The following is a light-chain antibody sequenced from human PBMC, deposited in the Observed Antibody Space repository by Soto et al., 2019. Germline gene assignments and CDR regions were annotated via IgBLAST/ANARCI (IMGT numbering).Light chain of an antibody. CDR1: QSVKTF. CDR3: QQRSNWPPIT. Sequence: PGERATLSCRASQSVKTFSVCYQQRPGQAPRLLIHDASHRAAGIPARFSGSGFGTDFTLTISSLEPEDAAVYYCQQRSNWPPITFGQGTRLEIK. V-gene: IGKV3-11*01. J-gene: IGKJ5*01. CDR2: DAS.